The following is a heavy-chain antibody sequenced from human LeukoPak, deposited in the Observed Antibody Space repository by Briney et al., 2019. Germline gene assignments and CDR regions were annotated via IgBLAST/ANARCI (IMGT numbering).Heavy chain of an antibody. Sequence: GASVKVSCKASGGTFSSYAISWVRQAPGQGLEWMGRIIPILGIANYAQKFQGRVTITADKSTSTAYMELSSLRSEDTAVYYCARDRGPSAVRDAFDIWGQGTMVTVSS. D-gene: IGHD6-6*01. CDR3: ARDRGPSAVRDAFDI. CDR1: GGTFSSYA. J-gene: IGHJ3*02. CDR2: IIPILGIA. V-gene: IGHV1-69*04.